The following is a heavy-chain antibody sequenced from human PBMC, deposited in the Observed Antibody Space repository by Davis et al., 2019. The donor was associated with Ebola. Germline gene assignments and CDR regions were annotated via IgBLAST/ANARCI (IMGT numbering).Heavy chain of an antibody. V-gene: IGHV4-34*01. J-gene: IGHJ5*01. Sequence: ESLKISCAASGFTLSGYAMHWVRQSPGKGLEWIGEIYHSGSTNYNPSLKSRVTISVDKSKNQFSLKLTSVTAADTAVYYCARDAFPGDYIRWFDSWGQGTQVTVSS. CDR2: IYHSGST. CDR3: ARDAFPGDYIRWFDS. CDR1: GFTLSGYA. D-gene: IGHD4-17*01.